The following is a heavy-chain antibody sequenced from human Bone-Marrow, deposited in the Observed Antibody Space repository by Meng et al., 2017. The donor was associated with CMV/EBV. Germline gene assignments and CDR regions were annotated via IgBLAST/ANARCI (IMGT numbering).Heavy chain of an antibody. CDR3: ARGRGDIVPALSY. V-gene: IGHV4-59*01. D-gene: IGHD5-12*01. J-gene: IGHJ4*02. CDR1: GGSISSYY. CDR2: IYYSGST. Sequence: SETLSLTCTVSGGSISSYYWSWIRQPPGKGLEWIGYIYYSGSTNYNPSLKSRVTISVDTSKNQFSLKLSSVTAADTAVYYCARGRGDIVPALSYWGQGTLVTVSS.